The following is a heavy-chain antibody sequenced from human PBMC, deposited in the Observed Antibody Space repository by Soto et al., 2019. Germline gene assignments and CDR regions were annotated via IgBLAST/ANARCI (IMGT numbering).Heavy chain of an antibody. CDR2: VYFTXST. V-gene: IGHV4-59*01. D-gene: IGHD3-3*01. CDR3: SRSVEVPVAHIDY. CDR1: RCSISGSY. J-gene: IGHJ4*02. Sequence: LETVSLTLIVSRCSISGSYLTWIRQSPGKGVESLGYVYFTXSTNYSPSLRSRVSISVDTSKNDFSLRLISVTAAHTAVYFCSRSVEVPVAHIDYGGQGTQVTVSS.